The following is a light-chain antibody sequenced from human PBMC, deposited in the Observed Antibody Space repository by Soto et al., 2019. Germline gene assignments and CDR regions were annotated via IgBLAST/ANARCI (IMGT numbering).Light chain of an antibody. CDR1: QSVSIN. Sequence: EIVMTQSPATLSVSPGEGATLSCGASQSVSINLAWYQQKPGQAPRLLIYGASTRATGIPARFSGSGSGADFTLTISSLQSEDFAVYYCQQYNNWPLTFGPGTKVDIK. J-gene: IGKJ3*01. V-gene: IGKV3-15*01. CDR3: QQYNNWPLT. CDR2: GAS.